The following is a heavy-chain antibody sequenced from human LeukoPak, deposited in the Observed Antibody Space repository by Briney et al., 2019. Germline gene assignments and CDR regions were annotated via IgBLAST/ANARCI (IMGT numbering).Heavy chain of an antibody. J-gene: IGHJ5*02. CDR1: GFTFGDYA. D-gene: IGHD3-22*01. CDR3: TRAGVNYYDSSGYR. Sequence: GGSLRLSCTASGFTFGDYAMSWVRQAPGKGLEWVGFIRSKAYGGTTEYAASVKGRFTISRDDSKSIAYLQMNSLKTEDTAVYYCTRAGVNYYDSSGYRWGQGTLVTASS. CDR2: IRSKAYGGTT. V-gene: IGHV3-49*04.